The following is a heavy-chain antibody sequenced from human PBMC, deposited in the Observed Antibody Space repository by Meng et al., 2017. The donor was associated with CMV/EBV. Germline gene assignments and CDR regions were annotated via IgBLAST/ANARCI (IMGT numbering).Heavy chain of an antibody. CDR2: IYHSGST. Sequence: SETLSLTCTVSGYSISSGYYWGWIRQPPGKGLEWIGSIYHSGSTYYSPSLKSRVTISVDTSKNQFSLNLTSVTAADTAVYYCARVTPSIVGATSFDYWGQGTLVTVSS. D-gene: IGHD1-26*01. CDR1: GYSISSGYY. CDR3: ARVTPSIVGATSFDY. V-gene: IGHV4-38-2*02. J-gene: IGHJ4*02.